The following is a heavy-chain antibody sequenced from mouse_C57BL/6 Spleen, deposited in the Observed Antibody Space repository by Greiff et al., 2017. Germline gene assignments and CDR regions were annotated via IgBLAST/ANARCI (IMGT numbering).Heavy chain of an antibody. Sequence: QVQLQQPGAELVKPGASVKLSCKASGYTFTSYWMHWVKQRPGQGLEWIGMIHPNSGSTNYNEKFKSKATLTVDKSSSTAYMQLSSLTSEDSAVYDCAKDGYGNGYYFDYWGQGTTLTVSS. CDR3: AKDGYGNGYYFDY. J-gene: IGHJ2*01. D-gene: IGHD2-1*01. V-gene: IGHV1-64*01. CDR2: IHPNSGST. CDR1: GYTFTSYW.